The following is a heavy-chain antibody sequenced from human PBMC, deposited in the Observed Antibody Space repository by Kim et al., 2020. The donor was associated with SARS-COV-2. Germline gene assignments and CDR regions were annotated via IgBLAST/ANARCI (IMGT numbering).Heavy chain of an antibody. Sequence: GESLKISCKGSGYSFTSYWIGWVRQMPGKGLEWMGIIYPGDSDTRYSPSFQGQVTISADKSISTAYLQWSSLKASDTAMYYCARHSFPLYGSGSYYNPTLRYYYYYGMDVWGQGTTVTVSS. CDR2: IYPGDSDT. D-gene: IGHD3-10*01. V-gene: IGHV5-51*01. CDR1: GYSFTSYW. CDR3: ARHSFPLYGSGSYYNPTLRYYYYYGMDV. J-gene: IGHJ6*02.